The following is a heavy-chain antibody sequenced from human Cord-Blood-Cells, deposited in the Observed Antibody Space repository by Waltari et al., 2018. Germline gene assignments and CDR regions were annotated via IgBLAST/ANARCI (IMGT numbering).Heavy chain of an antibody. D-gene: IGHD7-27*01. CDR3: ARSGPTGDTTGDFDY. Sequence: QVQLVQSGAEVKKPGSSVKVSCKASGGPFSSYTISWVRQAPGKGNEWRGRIIPVLVIANYAQKVQGRDTITTDKSTSTAYMELSSRRFEDTAVYYCARSGPTGDTTGDFDYWGQGTLVTVSS. CDR1: GGPFSSYT. J-gene: IGHJ4*02. V-gene: IGHV1-69*02. CDR2: IIPVLVIA.